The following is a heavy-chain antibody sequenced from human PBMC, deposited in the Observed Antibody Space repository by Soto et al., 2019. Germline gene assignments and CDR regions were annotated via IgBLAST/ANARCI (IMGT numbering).Heavy chain of an antibody. V-gene: IGHV1-8*01. CDR3: ARDPAVAGSAFDI. CDR2: MNPNSGNT. D-gene: IGHD6-19*01. J-gene: IGHJ3*02. CDR1: GYTFTIYD. Sequence: ASVKVSCKASGYTFTIYDINWVLQATGQGLEWMGWMNPNSGNTGYAQKFQGRVTMTRNTSISTAYMELSSLRSEDTAVYYCARDPAVAGSAFDIWGQGTMVTVS.